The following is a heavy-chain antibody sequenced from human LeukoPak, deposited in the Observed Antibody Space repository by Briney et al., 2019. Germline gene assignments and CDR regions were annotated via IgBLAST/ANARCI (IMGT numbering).Heavy chain of an antibody. CDR2: ISSSSSYI. CDR3: ARGYCSGVNCYAIDY. V-gene: IGHV3-21*01. J-gene: IGHJ4*02. Sequence: GGSLRLSCAASGSTFSSYSMNWVRQAPGKGLEWVSSISSSSSYIYYADSVKGRFTISRDNAKNSLYLQMNSLRAEDTAVYYCARGYCSGVNCYAIDYWGQGTLVTVSS. D-gene: IGHD2-15*01. CDR1: GSTFSSYS.